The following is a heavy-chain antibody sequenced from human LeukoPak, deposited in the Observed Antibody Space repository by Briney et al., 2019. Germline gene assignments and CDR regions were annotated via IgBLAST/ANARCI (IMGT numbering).Heavy chain of an antibody. CDR2: IKSKIDGSTT. CDR3: TTHGGYSSSPWTGGY. Sequence: PGGSLRLSCAASGFNFNNAWMSWVRQAPGKGLEWVGRIKSKIDGSTTDYVAPVKGRVTISRDDSKNTLYLQMNSLKIEDTAVYYCTTHGGYSSSPWTGGYWGQGPLVTVS. D-gene: IGHD6-6*01. V-gene: IGHV3-15*01. CDR1: GFNFNNAW. J-gene: IGHJ4*02.